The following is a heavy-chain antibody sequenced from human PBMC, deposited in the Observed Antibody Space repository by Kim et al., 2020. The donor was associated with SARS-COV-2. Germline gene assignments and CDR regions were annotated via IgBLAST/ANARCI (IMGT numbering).Heavy chain of an antibody. D-gene: IGHD3-3*01. CDR3: ARAGRNYDFWSSRITRYNWFDP. CDR2: INHSGST. J-gene: IGHJ5*02. Sequence: SETLSLTCAVYGGSFSGYYWSWIRQPPGKGLEWIGEINHSGSTNYNPSLKSRVTISVDTSKNQFSLKLSSVTAADTAVYYCARAGRNYDFWSSRITRYNWFDPWGQGTLVTVSS. CDR1: GGSFSGYY. V-gene: IGHV4-34*01.